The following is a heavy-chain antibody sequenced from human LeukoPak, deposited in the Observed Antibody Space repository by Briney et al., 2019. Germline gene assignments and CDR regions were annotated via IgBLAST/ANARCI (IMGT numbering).Heavy chain of an antibody. J-gene: IGHJ4*02. CDR1: GFTFSSYG. CDR3: ARGPLGYCSGGSCPLPADY. CDR2: IWYDGSNK. Sequence: GGSLRLSCAASGFTFSSYGMHWVRQAPGKGLEWVAVIWYDGSNKYYADSVEGRFTISRDNSKNTLYLQMNSLRAEDTAVYYCARGPLGYCSGGSCPLPADYWGQGTLVTVSS. V-gene: IGHV3-33*01. D-gene: IGHD2-15*01.